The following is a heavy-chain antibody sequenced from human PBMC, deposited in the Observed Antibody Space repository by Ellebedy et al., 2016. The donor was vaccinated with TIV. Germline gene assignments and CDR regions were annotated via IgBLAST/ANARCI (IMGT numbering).Heavy chain of an antibody. J-gene: IGHJ4*02. CDR2: ITGSGVST. Sequence: GESLKISCAASGFTFRSYAMTWVRQAPGKGLEWVSGITGSGVSTYYADSVKGRFTISRDNSKNTVYLQMNSLRAEDTAVYYCAKSPKPGFSVAGTFDYWGQGTRVTVSS. D-gene: IGHD6-19*01. V-gene: IGHV3-23*01. CDR1: GFTFRSYA. CDR3: AKSPKPGFSVAGTFDY.